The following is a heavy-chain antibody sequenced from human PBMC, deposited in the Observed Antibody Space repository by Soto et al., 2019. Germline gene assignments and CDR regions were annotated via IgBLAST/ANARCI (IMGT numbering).Heavy chain of an antibody. CDR3: AKDQAKVQYYDFWSGYLYYYYGMDV. Sequence: GGSLRLSCAASGFTFSSYGMHWVRQAPGKGLEWVAVISYDGSNKYYADSVKGRFTISRDNSKNTLYLQMNSLRAEDTAVYYCAKDQAKVQYYDFWSGYLYYYYGMDVWGQGTTVTVSS. CDR1: GFTFSSYG. J-gene: IGHJ6*02. CDR2: ISYDGSNK. V-gene: IGHV3-30*18. D-gene: IGHD3-3*01.